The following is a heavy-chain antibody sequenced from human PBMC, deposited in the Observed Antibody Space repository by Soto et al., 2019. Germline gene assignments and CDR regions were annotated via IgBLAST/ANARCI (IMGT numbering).Heavy chain of an antibody. Sequence: QVQLVQSGAEVKKPGASVKVSCKASGYTFTSYAMHWVRQAPGQRLEWMGWSNAGNGNTKYSQKFQGRVTSTRDTSSSTAYIELSSLRSADTAVHYSARGLPIVADYWGQGTLVTVSS. D-gene: IGHD3-22*01. CDR3: ARGLPIVADY. CDR2: SNAGNGNT. J-gene: IGHJ4*02. CDR1: GYTFTSYA. V-gene: IGHV1-3*01.